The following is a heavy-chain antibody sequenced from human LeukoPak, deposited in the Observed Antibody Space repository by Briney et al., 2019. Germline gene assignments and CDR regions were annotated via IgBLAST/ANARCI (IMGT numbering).Heavy chain of an antibody. CDR3: ARDRDSLYSSSWYGLSYYYYYMDV. J-gene: IGHJ6*03. D-gene: IGHD6-13*01. CDR2: ISAYNGNT. V-gene: IGHV1-18*01. Sequence: GASVKVSCKASGYTFTSYGISWVRQGPGQGLEWMGWISAYNGNTNYAQKLQGRVTMTTDTSTSTAYMELRSLRSDDTAVYYCARDRDSLYSSSWYGLSYYYYYMDVWGKGTTVTVSS. CDR1: GYTFTSYG.